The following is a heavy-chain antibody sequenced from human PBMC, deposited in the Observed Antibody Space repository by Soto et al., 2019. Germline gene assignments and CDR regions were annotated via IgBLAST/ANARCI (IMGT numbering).Heavy chain of an antibody. Sequence: QVQLHQWGAGLLKPSETLSLACSIYSGSFSGYYWRWIRQPPGKGLAWIGEISQSGNTNYSPSLKSRVSISIDTSKKQFSLNLASVSAADTAVYYCARAPKVSGSSQTRPDFWGQGTLVTVSS. J-gene: IGHJ4*02. CDR3: ARAPKVSGSSQTRPDF. D-gene: IGHD6-6*01. CDR2: ISQSGNT. V-gene: IGHV4-34*01. CDR1: SGSFSGYY.